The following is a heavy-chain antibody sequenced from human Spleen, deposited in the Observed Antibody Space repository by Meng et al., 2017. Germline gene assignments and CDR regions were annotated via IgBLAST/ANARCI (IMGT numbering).Heavy chain of an antibody. CDR3: ATGAAAADH. CDR1: GYTFTSDG. D-gene: IGHD6-13*01. V-gene: IGHV1-8*02. Sequence: VQRVQYGAEVKKPGASVKVSCKASGYTFTSDGISWVRQAPGQGLEWMGWMNPNSGNTGYAQKFQGRVTMTRNTSISTAYMELNSLITEDTAVYFCATGAAAADHWGQGTLVTVSS. J-gene: IGHJ4*02. CDR2: MNPNSGNT.